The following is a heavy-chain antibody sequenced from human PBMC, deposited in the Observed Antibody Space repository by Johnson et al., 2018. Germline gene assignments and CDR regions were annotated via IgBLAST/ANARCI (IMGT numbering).Heavy chain of an antibody. Sequence: VQLVQSGGGLVQPGGSLRLSCAASGFTFSRSAMNWVRQAPGKGLEWVSAISATGDSTYYADPVQGRFTISRDNSKNTLFLQMNSLRAEDTAVYYCAKDASFTYYDIWIGGGAHMDVWGQGTTVTVSS. CDR3: AKDASFTYYDIWIGGGAHMDV. CDR2: ISATGDST. D-gene: IGHD3/OR15-3a*01. J-gene: IGHJ6*02. V-gene: IGHV3-23*04. CDR1: GFTFSRSA.